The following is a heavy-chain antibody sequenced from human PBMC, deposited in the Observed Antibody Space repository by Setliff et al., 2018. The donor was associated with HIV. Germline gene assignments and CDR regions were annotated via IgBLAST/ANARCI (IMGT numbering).Heavy chain of an antibody. CDR1: GDSMSGYY. V-gene: IGHV4-4*08. Sequence: PSETLSLTCAVSGDSMSGYYWSWIRQSPGKKLEWIGYIHTSGSTNYNPSLKSRVTMSLDTSNDRFSLRLSSVTAADTAVYYCARAPTGELDFWGQGTLVTVSS. J-gene: IGHJ4*02. CDR3: ARAPTGELDF. CDR2: IHTSGST. D-gene: IGHD7-27*01.